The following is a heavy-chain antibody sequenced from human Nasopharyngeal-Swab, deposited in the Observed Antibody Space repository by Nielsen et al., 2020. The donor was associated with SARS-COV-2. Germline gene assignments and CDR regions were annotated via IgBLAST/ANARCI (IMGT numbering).Heavy chain of an antibody. CDR1: GGTFSSHG. CDR3: ARRPTTVTTWWFDP. CDR2: IIAIFGTA. J-gene: IGHJ5*02. Sequence: AVNDSFKPSGGTFSSHGISWVRQAPGQRREGMGGIIAIFGTANYAQKFLGRVTINADESKSTAYMELSSLRSEDTAVYYCARRPTTVTTWWFDPWGQGTLVTVSS. D-gene: IGHD4-11*01. V-gene: IGHV1-69*13.